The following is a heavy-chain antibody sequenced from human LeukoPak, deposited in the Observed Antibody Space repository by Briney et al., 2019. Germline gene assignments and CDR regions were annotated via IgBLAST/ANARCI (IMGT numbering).Heavy chain of an antibody. D-gene: IGHD2-2*01. CDR2: IYYSGST. CDR3: ASGPTMRGIVVVPAAIVS. Sequence: PSQTLSLTCTVSGGSISSGDYYWNWIRQPLGKGLEWIGYIYYSGSTYYNPSLKSRVTISVDTSKNQFSLKLSSVTAADTAVYYCASGPTMRGIVVVPAAIVSWGQGTLVTVSS. J-gene: IGHJ4*02. CDR1: GGSISSGDYY. V-gene: IGHV4-30-4*08.